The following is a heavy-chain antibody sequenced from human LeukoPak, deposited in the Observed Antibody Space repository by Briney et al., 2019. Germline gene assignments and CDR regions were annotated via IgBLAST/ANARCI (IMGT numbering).Heavy chain of an antibody. J-gene: IGHJ4*02. V-gene: IGHV3-74*01. Sequence: GGSLRLSCAASGFTFSSYWMHWVRQAPGKGLVWVSRIDSDGSRISHGDSVEGRFTLSRDTAKNSLYLQMNSLRAKDTAVYYCARLRGNNYGYADYWGRGTLVTVSS. CDR2: IDSDGSRI. CDR1: GFTFSSYW. D-gene: IGHD5-18*01. CDR3: ARLRGNNYGYADY.